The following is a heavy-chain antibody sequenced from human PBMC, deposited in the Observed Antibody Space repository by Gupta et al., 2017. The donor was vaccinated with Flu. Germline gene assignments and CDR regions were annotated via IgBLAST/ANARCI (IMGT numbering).Heavy chain of an antibody. V-gene: IGHV3-48*03. Sequence: GLEWVSYISSVGDITYYADSVKGRFTISRDNAKNSMYLQMNSLRAEDTAVYYCASGLVIISMDWFDPWGQGTLGTVSS. J-gene: IGHJ5*02. D-gene: IGHD2-2*01. CDR3: ASGLVIISMDWFDP. CDR2: ISSVGDIT.